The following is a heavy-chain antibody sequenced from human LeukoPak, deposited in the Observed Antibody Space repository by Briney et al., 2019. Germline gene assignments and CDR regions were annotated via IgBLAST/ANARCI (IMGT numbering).Heavy chain of an antibody. J-gene: IGHJ4*02. V-gene: IGHV3-9*01. CDR1: GFTFDDYA. CDR3: AKGQRDCSGGSCYSGGVDY. Sequence: GGSLRLSCAASGFTFDDYAMHWVRQAPGKGLEWVSGISWNSGSIGYADSVKGRLTISRDNAKNSLYLQMNSLRAEDTALYYCAKGQRDCSGGSCYSGGVDYWGQGTLVTVSS. D-gene: IGHD2-15*01. CDR2: ISWNSGSI.